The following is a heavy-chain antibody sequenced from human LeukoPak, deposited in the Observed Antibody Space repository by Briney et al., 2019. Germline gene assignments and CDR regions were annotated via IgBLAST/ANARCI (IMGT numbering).Heavy chain of an antibody. V-gene: IGHV4-4*02. CDR1: GGSVTSTNW. Sequence: SETLSLTCAVSGGSVTSTNWWTWVSQPPGKGLEWIGEVHLDGRTNYNPSPTGRLTMSVDLYENHISLKMTSVTAADTAVYYCAREGGFYRPLDYSGQGMLVTVSS. CDR3: AREGGFYRPLDY. CDR2: VHLDGRT. J-gene: IGHJ4*02. D-gene: IGHD3-3*01.